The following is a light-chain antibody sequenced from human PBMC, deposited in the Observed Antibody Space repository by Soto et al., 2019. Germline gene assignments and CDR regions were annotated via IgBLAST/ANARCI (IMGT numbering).Light chain of an antibody. J-gene: IGKJ4*01. V-gene: IGKV3-11*01. CDR1: QSVSSY. Sequence: EIVLTQSPATLSLSPGERATLSCRASQSVSSYLAWYQQKPGQAPRLLIYDASSRATGIPARFSGSGSGTDFTLTISSLEPEDFAVYYCQQRSNWAFGGGTKVEIK. CDR3: QQRSNWA. CDR2: DAS.